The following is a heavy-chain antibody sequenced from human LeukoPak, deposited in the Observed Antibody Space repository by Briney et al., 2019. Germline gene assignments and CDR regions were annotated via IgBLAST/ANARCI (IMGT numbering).Heavy chain of an antibody. D-gene: IGHD6-6*01. Sequence: GGSLRLSCAVSGFTFSGFWMSWSRQAPGKGLEWVASINSDGSEGYYADVVKGRFTISRDNAKNSLYLQINSLRAEDTAVYYCARSSYSSSSSVWGQGTVVTVSS. J-gene: IGHJ3*01. CDR3: ARSSYSSSSSV. CDR2: INSDGSEG. V-gene: IGHV3-7*03. CDR1: GFTFSGFW.